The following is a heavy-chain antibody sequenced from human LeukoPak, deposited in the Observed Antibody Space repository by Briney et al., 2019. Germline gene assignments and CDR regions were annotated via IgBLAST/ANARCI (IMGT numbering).Heavy chain of an antibody. Sequence: SETLSHTCTVSGDSISSCYWSWIRQPPGKGLEYIGYIYYSGSTYYNPSLKSRVTISVDTSKNQFSLKLSSVTAADTAVYYCAGSADYDFWSGPNYFDYWGQGTLVTVSS. V-gene: IGHV4-59*04. CDR1: GDSISSCY. CDR2: IYYSGST. D-gene: IGHD3-3*01. J-gene: IGHJ4*02. CDR3: AGSADYDFWSGPNYFDY.